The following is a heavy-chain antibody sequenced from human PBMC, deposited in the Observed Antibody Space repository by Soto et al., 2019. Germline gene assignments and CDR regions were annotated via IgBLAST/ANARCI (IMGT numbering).Heavy chain of an antibody. D-gene: IGHD6-19*01. CDR2: ISHDGSNK. J-gene: IGHJ6*02. V-gene: IGHV3-30*18. Sequence: QVQLVESGGGVVQPGRSLRLSCAASGFTFSSYGMHWVRQAPGKGLEWVAGISHDGSNKYFADSVKGRFTISRDNSKNTLYLQMNSLRAEDTAVYYCAKHLLAVACYLHCMDVWGQGTTVTVSS. CDR1: GFTFSSYG. CDR3: AKHLLAVACYLHCMDV.